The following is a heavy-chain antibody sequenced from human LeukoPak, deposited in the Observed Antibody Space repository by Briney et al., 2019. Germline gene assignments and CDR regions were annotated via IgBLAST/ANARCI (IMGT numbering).Heavy chain of an antibody. CDR2: IIPIFGTA. Sequence: GASVKVSCKASGGTFSSYAISWVRQAPGQGLEWMGGIIPIFGTANYAQKFQGRVTITTDESTSTAYMELSSLRSEDTAVYYCARGIVGALTAFDIWGQGTMVTVS. CDR3: ARGIVGALTAFDI. J-gene: IGHJ3*02. CDR1: GGTFSSYA. V-gene: IGHV1-69*05. D-gene: IGHD1-26*01.